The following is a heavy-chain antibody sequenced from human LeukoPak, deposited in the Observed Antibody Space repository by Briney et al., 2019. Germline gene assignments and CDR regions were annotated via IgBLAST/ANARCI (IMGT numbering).Heavy chain of an antibody. CDR2: IYYSGST. V-gene: IGHV4-59*01. Sequence: SETLSLTCTVSGGSISSYYWSWIRQPPGKRLEWIGYIYYSGSTNYNPSLKIRVTISVDTSENLFSLKLSSVAGAVMSVYYCARGGLQYDYWGQGTLVTVSS. D-gene: IGHD4-11*01. CDR3: ARGGLQYDY. J-gene: IGHJ4*02. CDR1: GGSISSYY.